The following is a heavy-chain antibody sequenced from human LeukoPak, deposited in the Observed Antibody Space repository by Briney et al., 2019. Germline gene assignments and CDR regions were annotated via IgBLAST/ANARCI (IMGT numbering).Heavy chain of an antibody. J-gene: IGHJ3*02. CDR3: ARGKSDSSGYYYADAFDI. CDR1: GGTFSSYA. CDR2: IIPIFGTA. V-gene: IGHV1-69*05. D-gene: IGHD3-22*01. Sequence: GASVKVSCKASGGTFSSYAISWVRQAPGQGLEWMGGIIPIFGTANYAQKFQGRVTITTDESTSTAYMELSSLRSEDTAVYYCARGKSDSSGYYYADAFDIWGQGTMVTVPS.